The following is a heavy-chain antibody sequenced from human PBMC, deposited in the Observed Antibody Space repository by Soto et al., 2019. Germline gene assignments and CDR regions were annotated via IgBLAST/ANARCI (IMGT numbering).Heavy chain of an antibody. CDR3: ARGRHWKSPRHFDY. CDR1: GGSFSGYY. D-gene: IGHD1-1*01. J-gene: IGHJ4*02. CDR2: INHSGST. Sequence: QVQIQQWGAGLLKPSETLSLTCAVYGGSFSGYYWSWIRQPPGKGLEWIGEINHSGSTNYNPSLKSRVTISVDTSKNQFSLKLSSVTAADTAVYYCARGRHWKSPRHFDYWGQGTLVTVSS. V-gene: IGHV4-34*01.